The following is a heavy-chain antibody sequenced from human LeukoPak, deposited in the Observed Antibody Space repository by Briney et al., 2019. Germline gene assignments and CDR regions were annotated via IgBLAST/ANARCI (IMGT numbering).Heavy chain of an antibody. CDR3: ARSRYGTTWSSSWEFDY. CDR1: GFTVSSNY. CDR2: ISSGGST. J-gene: IGHJ4*02. D-gene: IGHD6-13*01. V-gene: IGHV3-66*01. Sequence: GGSLRLSCAVSGFTVSSNYMNWVRQAPGKGLEWVSVISSGGSTYYAASVKGRFTISRDNSKNTLYLQMNSLRAEDTAVYYCARSRYGTTWSSSWEFDYWGQGTLVTVSS.